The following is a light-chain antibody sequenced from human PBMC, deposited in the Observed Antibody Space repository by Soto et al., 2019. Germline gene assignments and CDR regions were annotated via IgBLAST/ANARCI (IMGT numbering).Light chain of an antibody. CDR1: SSNIGGYT. CDR3: AAWDDSLNGGV. V-gene: IGLV1-44*01. CDR2: SNN. Sequence: QSVLTQPPSASGTPGQRVTISCSGSSSNIGGYTVNWYQQLPGTAPKLLIDSNNQRPSGVPDRFSGSKSGTSASLAISGLHSEDEADYSCAAWDDSLNGGVFGGGTKLTVL. J-gene: IGLJ3*02.